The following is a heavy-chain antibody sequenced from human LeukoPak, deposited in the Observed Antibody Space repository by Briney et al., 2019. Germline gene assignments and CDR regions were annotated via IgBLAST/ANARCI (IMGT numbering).Heavy chain of an antibody. J-gene: IGHJ3*02. CDR3: ASSSDYYDSSGRWGSGAFDI. CDR2: ISYDGSNK. Sequence: GGSLRLSCAASGFTFSSYAMHWVRQAPGKGLEWVAVISYDGSNKYYADSVKGRFTISRDNSKNTLYLQMNSLRAEDTAVYYCASSSDYYDSSGRWGSGAFDIWGQGTMVTVSS. CDR1: GFTFSSYA. V-gene: IGHV3-30-3*01. D-gene: IGHD3-22*01.